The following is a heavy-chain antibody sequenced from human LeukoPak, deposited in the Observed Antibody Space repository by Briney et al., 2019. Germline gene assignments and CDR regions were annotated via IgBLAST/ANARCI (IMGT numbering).Heavy chain of an antibody. CDR1: GYTFNSYG. J-gene: IGHJ4*02. CDR3: ARGLFGNYGRVSYTEFDF. Sequence: ASVKVSCKASGYTFNSYGITWVRQAPGQGLEWMGWIRTTDGDTHYTEKLQGRVTMTADSSTSTAYMELRSLRSDDTAVYYCARGLFGNYGRVSYTEFDFWGQGTLVTVSS. D-gene: IGHD4-17*01. CDR2: IRTTDGDT. V-gene: IGHV1-18*01.